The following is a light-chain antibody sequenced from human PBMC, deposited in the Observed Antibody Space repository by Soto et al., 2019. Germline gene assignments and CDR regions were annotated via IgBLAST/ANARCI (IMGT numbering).Light chain of an antibody. V-gene: IGLV2-18*02. CDR3: SSYTSSNTYV. Sequence: QSALTQPPSVSGSPGHSVAISCTGTSSDVGSYNRVSWYQQPPGSAPKLMIYDVSNRPSGVPDRFSGSKSGNAASLTISGLQAEDEADYYCSSYTSSNTYVVGTGTKVTVL. CDR1: SSDVGSYNR. CDR2: DVS. J-gene: IGLJ1*01.